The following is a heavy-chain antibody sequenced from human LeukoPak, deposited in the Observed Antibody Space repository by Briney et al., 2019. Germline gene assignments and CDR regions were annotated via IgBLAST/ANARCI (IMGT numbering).Heavy chain of an antibody. Sequence: GGSLRLSCAASGFTFSSYNMHWVRQAPGKGLEWMAIISYDGSNKYYADSLKGRFTISRDNSKNTLSLQMSSLRAEDTALYYCARDSDIFSGYDFLDYWGQGTLVTVSS. CDR3: ARDSDIFSGYDFLDY. CDR2: ISYDGSNK. J-gene: IGHJ4*02. V-gene: IGHV3-30*04. D-gene: IGHD5-12*01. CDR1: GFTFSSYN.